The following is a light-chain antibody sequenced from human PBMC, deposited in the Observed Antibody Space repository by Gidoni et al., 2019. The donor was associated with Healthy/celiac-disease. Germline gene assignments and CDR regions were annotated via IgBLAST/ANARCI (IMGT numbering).Light chain of an antibody. Sequence: DIVMTQSPLSLPVTPGEPASISCRSSQSLLHSNGYNYLDWYLQKPGPSPQLLIYLGSNRASGVPDRFSGSGSGTDFTLKISRVKAEDVGVYYCMQALQTRTFGQGTKVEIK. CDR1: QSLLHSNGYNY. CDR3: MQALQTRT. V-gene: IGKV2-28*01. J-gene: IGKJ1*01. CDR2: LGS.